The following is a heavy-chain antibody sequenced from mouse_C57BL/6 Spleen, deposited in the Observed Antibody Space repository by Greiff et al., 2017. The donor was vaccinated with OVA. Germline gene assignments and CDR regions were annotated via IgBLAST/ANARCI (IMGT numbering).Heavy chain of an antibody. CDR3: ARPRFFYYSNLGRYAMDY. CDR1: GFTFSSYG. V-gene: IGHV5-6*01. D-gene: IGHD2-5*01. J-gene: IGHJ4*01. Sequence: EVHLVESGGDLVKPGGSLKLSCAASGFTFSSYGMSWVRQTPDKRLEWVATISSGGSYTYYPDSVKGRFTISRDNAKNTLYLQMSSLKSEDTAMYYCARPRFFYYSNLGRYAMDYWGQGTSVTVSS. CDR2: ISSGGSYT.